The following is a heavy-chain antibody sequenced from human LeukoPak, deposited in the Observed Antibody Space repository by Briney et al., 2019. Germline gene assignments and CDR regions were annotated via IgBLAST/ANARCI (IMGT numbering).Heavy chain of an antibody. J-gene: IGHJ3*02. D-gene: IGHD6-19*01. CDR1: GYTFTSYG. CDR3: ARDPQYSSGWYGAFDI. CDR2: ISAYNGNT. V-gene: IGHV1-18*01. Sequence: ASVKVSCKASGYTFTSYGISWVRQAPGQGLEWMGWISAYNGNTNYAQKLQGRVTMTTDTSMSTAYMELRSLRSDDTAVYYCARDPQYSSGWYGAFDIWGQGTMVTVSS.